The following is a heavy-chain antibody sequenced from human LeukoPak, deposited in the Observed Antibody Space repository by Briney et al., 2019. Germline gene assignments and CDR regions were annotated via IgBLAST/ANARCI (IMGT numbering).Heavy chain of an antibody. D-gene: IGHD3-10*01. Sequence: GGFPRISGAAAGFTFSSYWMSLGRQAPGKGLGCVANIKKGGSKNYSVDSVKGRFTISRDKAKNSLYLQMHSVRAEDTAVYYCARAVQGVIIYYYYYGMDVCGKGSTVTVSS. CDR2: IKKGGSKN. J-gene: IGHJ6*04. CDR3: ARAVQGVIIYYYYYGMDV. V-gene: IGHV3-7*03. CDR1: GFTFSSYW.